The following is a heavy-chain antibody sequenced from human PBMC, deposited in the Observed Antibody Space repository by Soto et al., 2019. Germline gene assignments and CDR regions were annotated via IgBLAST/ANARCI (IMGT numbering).Heavy chain of an antibody. CDR3: ARGLAVAGTLFDY. CDR1: GGSFSVYY. J-gene: IGHJ4*02. CDR2: INHSGST. V-gene: IGHV4-34*01. Sequence: SETLSLTCAVYGGSFSVYYWSWIRQPPGKGLEWIGEINHSGSTNYNPSLKSRVTISVDTSKNQFSLKLSSVTAADTAVYYCARGLAVAGTLFDYWGQGTLVTVSS. D-gene: IGHD6-19*01.